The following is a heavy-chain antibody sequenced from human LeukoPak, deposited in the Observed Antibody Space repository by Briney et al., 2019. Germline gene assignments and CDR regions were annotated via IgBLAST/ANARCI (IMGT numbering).Heavy chain of an antibody. CDR1: GFTFSNYA. V-gene: IGHV3-30*18. CDR3: AKVRVVFNWNYAYYFDY. D-gene: IGHD1-7*01. J-gene: IGHJ4*02. Sequence: RSLLLSCAASGFTFSNYAMHWGRQAPGKGLEWVPIISYDGSDKYYADSVKGRFTISRDNSKNTLYLQMNSLRADDTAVYYCAKVRVVFNWNYAYYFDYWGQGTLVTVSS. CDR2: ISYDGSDK.